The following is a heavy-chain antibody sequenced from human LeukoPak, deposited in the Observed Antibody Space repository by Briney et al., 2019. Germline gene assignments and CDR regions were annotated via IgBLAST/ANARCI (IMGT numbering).Heavy chain of an antibody. CDR2: IYYSGST. V-gene: IGHV4-59*08. Sequence: SETLSLTCTVSGGSISDYYWSWIRQSPGKGLEWIGYIYYSGSTHYNPSLKSRVTIPVDTSKKHFSLRLSSVTAADTAVYYCARHRQQLVRAPFDYWGQGILVTVSS. D-gene: IGHD6-13*01. CDR3: ARHRQQLVRAPFDY. J-gene: IGHJ4*02. CDR1: GGSISDYY.